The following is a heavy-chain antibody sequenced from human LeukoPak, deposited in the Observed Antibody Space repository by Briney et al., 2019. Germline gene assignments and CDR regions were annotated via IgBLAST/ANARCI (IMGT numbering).Heavy chain of an antibody. CDR1: GYTFTSYD. V-gene: IGHV1-69*05. D-gene: IGHD1-1*01. J-gene: IGHJ5*02. CDR2: IIPIFGTA. Sequence: SVKVSCKASGYTFTSYDINWVRQAPGQGLEWMGGIIPIFGTANYAQKFQGRVTITTDESTSTAYMELSSLRSEDTAVYYCARVRIGRNWNGGPTPQYNWFDPWGQGTLVTVSS. CDR3: ARVRIGRNWNGGPTPQYNWFDP.